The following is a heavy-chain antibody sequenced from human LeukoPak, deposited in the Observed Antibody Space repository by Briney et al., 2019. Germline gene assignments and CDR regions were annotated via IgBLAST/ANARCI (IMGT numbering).Heavy chain of an antibody. CDR2: INRGGNDV. Sequence: GGSLRLSCAPSGFTFSDYWMTWVRQVPGKGLEWVANINRGGNDVHYVDSVKGRFTISRDNAKNSLYLQLDSLRVEDTAVYYCARVGTWELQRVFDYWGQGTLVTVSS. D-gene: IGHD1-26*01. J-gene: IGHJ4*02. CDR3: ARVGTWELQRVFDY. V-gene: IGHV3-7*01. CDR1: GFTFSDYW.